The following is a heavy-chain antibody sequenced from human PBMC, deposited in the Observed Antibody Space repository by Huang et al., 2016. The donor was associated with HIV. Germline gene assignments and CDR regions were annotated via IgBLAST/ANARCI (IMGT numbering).Heavy chain of an antibody. Sequence: QVQLVESGGGVVQPGRSLRLSCAASGFIFSNYGMHWVRQDPGKGLEWVAIISYDGSNKYYTDSVKGRFSISRDNSKNTLYLQMNSLRAEDTAVYYCALKGDSSGWEYFRHWGQGTLVTVSS. CDR3: ALKGDSSGWEYFRH. V-gene: IGHV3-30*03. CDR2: ISYDGSNK. CDR1: GFIFSNYG. J-gene: IGHJ1*01. D-gene: IGHD6-19*01.